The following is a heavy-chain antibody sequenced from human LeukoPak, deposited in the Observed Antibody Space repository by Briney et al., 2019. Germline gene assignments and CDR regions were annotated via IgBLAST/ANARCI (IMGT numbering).Heavy chain of an antibody. Sequence: GGSLRLSCAASGFTFSSHWMSWVRQAPGKGLEWVANIKQDGSEKYYVDSVKGRFTISRDNAKNSLYLQMNSLRAEDTAVYYCARDKTYYYYYMDVWGKGTTVTVSS. CDR1: GFTFSSHW. CDR2: IKQDGSEK. V-gene: IGHV3-7*01. CDR3: ARDKTYYYYYMDV. J-gene: IGHJ6*03.